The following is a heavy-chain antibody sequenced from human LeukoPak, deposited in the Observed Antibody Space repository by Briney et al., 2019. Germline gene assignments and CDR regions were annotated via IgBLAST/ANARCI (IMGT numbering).Heavy chain of an antibody. CDR1: GGSISSSSYY. J-gene: IGHJ6*03. V-gene: IGHV4-39*07. CDR2: IYYSGST. D-gene: IGHD6-19*01. CDR3: ARRSSGWYLGYYYYYMDV. Sequence: PSETLSLTCTVSGGSISSSSYYWGWIRQPPGKGLEWIGSIYYSGSTYYNPSLKSRVTISVDTSKNQFSLKLSSVTAADTAVYYCARRSSGWYLGYYYYYMDVWGKGTTVTVSS.